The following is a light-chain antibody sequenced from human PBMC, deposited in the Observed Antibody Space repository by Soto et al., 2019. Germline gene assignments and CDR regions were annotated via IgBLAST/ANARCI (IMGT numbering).Light chain of an antibody. CDR3: QQYNNCPPT. J-gene: IGKJ1*01. Sequence: EIVMTQSPATLSVSPGERATLSCRASQSVSSNLAWYQQKPGQAPRLLIYGASTRATGIPARFSGSESGTEFTLTISSLQSEDFAVYYCQQYNNCPPTFGQGTKVEIK. CDR1: QSVSSN. V-gene: IGKV3D-15*01. CDR2: GAS.